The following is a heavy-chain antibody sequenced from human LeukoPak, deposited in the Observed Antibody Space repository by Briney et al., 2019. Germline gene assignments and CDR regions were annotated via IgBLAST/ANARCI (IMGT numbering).Heavy chain of an antibody. D-gene: IGHD4-23*01. V-gene: IGHV3-30-3*01. Sequence: GGSLRLSCAAPGFTFSSYAMHWVRQAPGKGLEWVAVISYDGSNKYYADSVKGRFTISRDNSKNTLYLQMNSLRAEDTAVYYCARAGPGNSFYYYYYMDVWGKGTTVTVSS. CDR2: ISYDGSNK. CDR1: GFTFSSYA. J-gene: IGHJ6*03. CDR3: ARAGPGNSFYYYYYMDV.